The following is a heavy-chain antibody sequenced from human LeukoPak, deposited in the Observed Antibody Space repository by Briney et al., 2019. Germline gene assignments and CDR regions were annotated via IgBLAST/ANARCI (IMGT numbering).Heavy chain of an antibody. CDR1: GLTFSTSG. CDR3: ATETNGRHYDY. V-gene: IGHV3-21*06. Sequence: GGSLRLSCTTSGLTFSTSGFNWVRQAPGKGLEWVASIGPTGFDRYHADSIKSRFTISRDNANNFLYLQMDSLRAEDTAVYYCATETNGRHYDYWGQGTLLTVSS. D-gene: IGHD1-14*01. J-gene: IGHJ4*02. CDR2: IGPTGFDR.